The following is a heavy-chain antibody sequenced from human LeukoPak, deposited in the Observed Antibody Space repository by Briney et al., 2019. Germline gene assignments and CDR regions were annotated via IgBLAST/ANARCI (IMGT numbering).Heavy chain of an antibody. CDR1: GGSFSGYY. CDR2: INHSGST. V-gene: IGHV4-34*01. CDR3: ARHQVLGVPWGPAIFED. Sequence: NPSETLSLTCAVYGGSFSGYYWSWIRQPRGKGLEWIGEINHSGSTNYNPSLKSRVTISVDRSKNQFSLKLSSVTAADTAVYYCARHQVLGVPWGPAIFEDWGQGTLVTVSS. D-gene: IGHD2-2*02. J-gene: IGHJ4*02.